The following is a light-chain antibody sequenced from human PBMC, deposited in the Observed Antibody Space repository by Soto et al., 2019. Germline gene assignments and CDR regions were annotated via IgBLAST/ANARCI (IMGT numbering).Light chain of an antibody. CDR2: KAS. Sequence: DIQMTQSPSTLSASVGDRVTITCRASQTINSWLAWYQQKPGKAPKLLIYKASTLESGVPSRFSGSGYGTDFALTITSLQPDDFATYYCQHYYNYPYTFGQGTKLEIK. CDR3: QHYYNYPYT. CDR1: QTINSW. V-gene: IGKV1-5*03. J-gene: IGKJ2*01.